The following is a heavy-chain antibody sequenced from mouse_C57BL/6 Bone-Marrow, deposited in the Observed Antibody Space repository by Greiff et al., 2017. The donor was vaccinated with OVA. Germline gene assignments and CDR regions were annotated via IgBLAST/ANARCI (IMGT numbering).Heavy chain of an antibody. J-gene: IGHJ4*01. CDR3: ARIPYYYGSSYNSAMDY. D-gene: IGHD1-1*01. CDR2: IWSGGST. V-gene: IGHV2-2*01. Sequence: VQGVESGPGLVQPSQSLSITCTVSGFSLTSYGVHWVRQSPGKGLEWLGVIWSGGSTDYNAAFISRLSISKDNSKSQVFFKMNSLQADDTAIYYCARIPYYYGSSYNSAMDYWGQGTSVTVSS. CDR1: GFSLTSYG.